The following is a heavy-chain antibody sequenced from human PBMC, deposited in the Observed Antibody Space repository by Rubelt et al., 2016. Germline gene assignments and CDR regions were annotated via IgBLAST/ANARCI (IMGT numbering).Heavy chain of an antibody. CDR1: GGSISSSSYY. CDR3: ARVPGIFGVEYDY. J-gene: IGHJ4*02. Sequence: QLQLQESGPGLVKPSETLSLTCTVSGGSISSSSYYWGWIRQPPGKGLEWIGSIYYSGSTYYNPSLNSRVTISVDTSKNQFSLKLSSVTAADTAVYYRARVPGIFGVEYDYWGQGTLVTVSS. CDR2: IYYSGST. D-gene: IGHD3-3*01. V-gene: IGHV4-39*07.